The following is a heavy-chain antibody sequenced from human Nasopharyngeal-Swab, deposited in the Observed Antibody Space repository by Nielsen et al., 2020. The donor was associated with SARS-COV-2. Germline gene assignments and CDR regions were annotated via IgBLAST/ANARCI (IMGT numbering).Heavy chain of an antibody. V-gene: IGHV4-59*01. CDR3: ARDGRDYSSSWYYYYGMDV. CDR2: IYYSGST. J-gene: IGHJ6*02. CDR1: GGSISSYY. Sequence: SETLSLTCTVSGGSISSYYWSWIRQPPGKGLEWIGYIYYSGSTNYNPSLKSRVTISVDTSKNQFSLKLSSVTAADTAVYYCARDGRDYSSSWYYYYGMDVWSQGTTVTVSS. D-gene: IGHD6-13*01.